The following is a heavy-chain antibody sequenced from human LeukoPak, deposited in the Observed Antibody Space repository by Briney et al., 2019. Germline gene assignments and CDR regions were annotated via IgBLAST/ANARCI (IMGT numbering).Heavy chain of an antibody. V-gene: IGHV3-13*01. Sequence: GGSLRLSCVASGFTFSTYDMHWVRQATGKGLEWDSDIGKGGDTHYAGSVKGRFTISRDNAKNSLYLQMNSLRPGDTAVYYCVRDPSGWGMDVWGQGTTVTVSS. CDR1: GFTFSTYD. CDR2: IGKGGDT. J-gene: IGHJ6*02. CDR3: VRDPSGWGMDV. D-gene: IGHD3-22*01.